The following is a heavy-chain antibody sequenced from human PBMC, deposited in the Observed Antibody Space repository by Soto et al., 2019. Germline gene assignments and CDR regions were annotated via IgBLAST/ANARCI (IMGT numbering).Heavy chain of an antibody. CDR1: GGTFSSYA. CDR2: IIPIFGTA. V-gene: IGHV1-69*13. J-gene: IGHJ4*02. Sequence: GAPVKVSCKAFGGTFSSYAIGWVRQAPGQGLEWMGGIIPIFGTANYAQKFQGRVTITADESTSTAYMELSSLRSEDTAVYYCARGTVTPDYWGQGTLVTVSS. CDR3: ARGTVTPDY. D-gene: IGHD4-17*01.